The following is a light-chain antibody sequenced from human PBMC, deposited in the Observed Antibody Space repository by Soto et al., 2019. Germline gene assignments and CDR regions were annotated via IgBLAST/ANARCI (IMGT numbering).Light chain of an antibody. Sequence: QSVLTQPPSASGTPGQRVTISCSGSSSNIGSNTVNWHQQLPGTAPKLLIYNNDQRPSGVPDRFSGSRSGTSASLAISGLQSEDAADYYCAAWDDSLNGYVLFGGGTKLTVL. CDR1: SSNIGSNT. CDR2: NND. V-gene: IGLV1-44*01. CDR3: AAWDDSLNGYVL. J-gene: IGLJ2*01.